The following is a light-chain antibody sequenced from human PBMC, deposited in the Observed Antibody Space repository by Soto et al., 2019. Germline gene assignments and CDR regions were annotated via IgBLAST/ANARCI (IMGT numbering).Light chain of an antibody. CDR1: SSDVGGYNY. V-gene: IGLV2-14*01. CDR3: SSYTSSSTLYVV. Sequence: QSALTQPASVSGSPGQSITISCTGTSSDVGGYNYVSWYQQHPGKAPKRMIYDVSNRPSGVSNRFSGSKSGNTASLTISGLQAEDEADYYCSSYTSSSTLYVVFGGGTQLTV. J-gene: IGLJ2*01. CDR2: DVS.